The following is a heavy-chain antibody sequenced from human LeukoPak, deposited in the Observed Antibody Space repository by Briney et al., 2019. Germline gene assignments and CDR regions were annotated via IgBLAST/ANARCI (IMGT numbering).Heavy chain of an antibody. J-gene: IGHJ4*02. CDR1: GGTFSSYA. CDR2: ISAYNGDT. V-gene: IGHV1-18*01. D-gene: IGHD2-2*03. Sequence: GASVKVSCKASGGTFSSYAISWVRQAPGQGLEWMGWISAYNGDTNYVQKLQGRVTMTTDTSTSTAYMELRSLRADDTAVYYCATHRGYCSSTSCQNELELDYWGQGTLVTVSS. CDR3: ATHRGYCSSTSCQNELELDY.